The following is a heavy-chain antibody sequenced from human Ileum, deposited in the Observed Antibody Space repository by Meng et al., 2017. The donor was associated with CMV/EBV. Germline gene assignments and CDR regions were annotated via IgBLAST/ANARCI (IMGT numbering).Heavy chain of an antibody. CDR1: GFTFSSYE. V-gene: IGHV3-9*01. CDR2: ITPNSGIK. CDR3: VRRADGWYYFDY. D-gene: IGHD6-19*01. Sequence: SLKISCVASGFTFSSYEMNWVRQAPGKGLEWVSGITPNSGIKEYADSVKGRFTISRDNAKNSLYMAMNSLRGEDTALYYCVRRADGWYYFDYWGRGSLVTVSS. J-gene: IGHJ4*02.